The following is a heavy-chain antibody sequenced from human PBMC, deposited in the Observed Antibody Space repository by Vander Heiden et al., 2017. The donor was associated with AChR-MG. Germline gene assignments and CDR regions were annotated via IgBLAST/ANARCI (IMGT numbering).Heavy chain of an antibody. CDR1: GFTFTRSA. D-gene: IGHD6-19*01. V-gene: IGHV1-58*02. CDR3: AAAYSSGWYGMDV. CDR2: IVVGSGNT. J-gene: IGHJ6*02. Sequence: QMQLVQSGPEVKKPGTSVKVSCKASGFTFTRSAMQWVRQARGQRLEWIGWIVVGSGNTNYAQKFQERVTITRDMSTSTAYMELSSLRSEDTAVYYCAAAYSSGWYGMDVWGQGTTVTVSS.